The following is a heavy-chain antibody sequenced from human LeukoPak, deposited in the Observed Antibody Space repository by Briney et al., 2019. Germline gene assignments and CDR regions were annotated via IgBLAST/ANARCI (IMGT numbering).Heavy chain of an antibody. J-gene: IGHJ4*02. CDR2: IKQDGSEK. CDR3: ASPVGATGDYFDY. D-gene: IGHD1-26*01. V-gene: IGHV3-7*01. CDR1: GFTFSSYW. Sequence: GGSLRLSCAASGFTFSSYWMSWVRQAPGKGLEWVANIKQDGSEKYYVDSVKGRFTISRDNAKNSLYLQMNSLRAEDTAVYYCASPVGATGDYFDYWGQGTLVTVSS.